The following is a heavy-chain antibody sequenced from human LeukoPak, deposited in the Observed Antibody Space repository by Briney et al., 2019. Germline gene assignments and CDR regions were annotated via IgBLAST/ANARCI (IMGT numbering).Heavy chain of an antibody. CDR1: GYTFTIYY. J-gene: IGHJ4*02. CDR3: ARNPPYCTSTSCYNDY. D-gene: IGHD2-2*02. V-gene: IGHV1-2*02. CDR2: INPNSGAT. Sequence: ASVKVSCKASGYTFTIYYMHWVRQAPGQGLEWMGWINPNSGATSYAQRFQGRVTMTRDTSISTAYMELSGLTTDDTAVYYCARNPPYCTSTSCYNDYWGQGTLVTVSS.